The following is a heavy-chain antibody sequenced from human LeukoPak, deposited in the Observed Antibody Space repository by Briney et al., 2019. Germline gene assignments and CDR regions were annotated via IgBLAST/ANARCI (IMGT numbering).Heavy chain of an antibody. J-gene: IGHJ3*02. V-gene: IGHV3-7*03. D-gene: IGHD3-3*01. CDR1: GFTFSRYW. Sequence: PGGSLRLSCAASGFTFSRYWMSWVRQAPRKGLEWVANIKQDGSETYYVDSVKGRFTISRDNAKNSLYLQMNSLRAEDTAVYYCAREDHTIFGVVNAFDIWGQGTMVTVSS. CDR2: IKQDGSET. CDR3: AREDHTIFGVVNAFDI.